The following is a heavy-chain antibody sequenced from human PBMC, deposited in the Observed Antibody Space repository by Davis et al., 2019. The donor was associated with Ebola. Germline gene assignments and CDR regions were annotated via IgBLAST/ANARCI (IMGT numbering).Heavy chain of an antibody. Sequence: GGSLRLSCTASGFSFSTYSMHWVRQSAGKGLEWVALVSDDGRNKYYGDFVKGRFTISRDNSKNTLYMEMNSLRGEDTARYYCARARGYSYGSRFDLWGRGTLVTVSS. CDR3: ARARGYSYGSRFDL. D-gene: IGHD5-18*01. CDR2: VSDDGRNK. J-gene: IGHJ2*01. CDR1: GFSFSTYS. V-gene: IGHV3-30*03.